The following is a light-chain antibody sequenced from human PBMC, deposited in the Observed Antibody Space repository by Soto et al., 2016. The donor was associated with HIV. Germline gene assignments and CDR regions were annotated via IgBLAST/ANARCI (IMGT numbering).Light chain of an antibody. J-gene: IGKJ4*01. CDR1: QGIKNE. CDR3: LQHNSYPAI. CDR2: SAS. Sequence: DIQMTQSPSTLSASVGDRVTITCRASQGIKNELGWYQQKPGKAPKLLIYSASSLGSGVPSRFSGSGSGTDFTLTISSLQPEDSASYFCLQHNSYPAIFGGGTRVEIK. V-gene: IGKV1-17*01.